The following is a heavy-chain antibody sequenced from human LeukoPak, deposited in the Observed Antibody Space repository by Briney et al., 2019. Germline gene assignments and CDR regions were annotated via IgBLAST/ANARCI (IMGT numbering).Heavy chain of an antibody. CDR3: ARGSTTVTVFGY. Sequence: SETLSLTYAVYGGSFSGYYWSWIRQPPGKGLEWIGEINHSGSTNYNPSLKSRVTISVDTSKNQFSLKLSSVTAADTAVYYCARGSTTVTVFGYWGQGTLVTVSS. V-gene: IGHV4-34*01. CDR1: GGSFSGYY. J-gene: IGHJ4*02. D-gene: IGHD4-17*01. CDR2: INHSGST.